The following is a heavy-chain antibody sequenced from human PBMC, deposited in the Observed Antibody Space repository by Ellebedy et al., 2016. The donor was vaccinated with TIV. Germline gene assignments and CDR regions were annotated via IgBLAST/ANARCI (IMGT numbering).Heavy chain of an antibody. J-gene: IGHJ4*02. D-gene: IGHD4/OR15-4a*01. CDR2: IYFDNSNT. CDR1: GNSFTTNW. Sequence: GESLKISXKGSGNSFTTNWIAWVRQMPGKGPEWMGIIYFDNSNTKYNPSFQGQVTISADASISTAYLQWSSLKASDTAMYYCASGDDFGSKFDNWGQGTLVIVSS. V-gene: IGHV5-51*01. CDR3: ASGDDFGSKFDN.